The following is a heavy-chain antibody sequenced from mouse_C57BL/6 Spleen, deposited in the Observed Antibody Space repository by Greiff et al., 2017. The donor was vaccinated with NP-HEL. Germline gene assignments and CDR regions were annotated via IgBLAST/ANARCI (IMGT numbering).Heavy chain of an antibody. CDR1: GYAFSSSW. D-gene: IGHD2-1*01. J-gene: IGHJ3*01. CDR3: AHGNYEAY. V-gene: IGHV1-82*01. CDR2: IYPGDGDT. Sequence: VKLKESGPELVKPGASVKISCKASGYAFSSSWMNWVKQRPGKGLEWIGRIYPGDGDTNYNGKFKGKATLTADKSSSTAYMQLSSLTSEDSAVYFCAHGNYEAYWGQGTLVTVSA.